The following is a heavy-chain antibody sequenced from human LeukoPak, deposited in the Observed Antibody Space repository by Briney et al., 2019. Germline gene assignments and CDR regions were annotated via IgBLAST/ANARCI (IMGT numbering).Heavy chain of an antibody. CDR1: GLTISSYS. V-gene: IGHV3-21*01. CDR2: ISSSSSYI. D-gene: IGHD3-22*01. J-gene: IGHJ4*02. Sequence: GGSLRLSCAASGLTISSYSMNWVRQAPGKGLQWVSSISSSSSYIYYADSVKGRFTISRDNAKNSLYLQMNSLRAEDTAVYYCARVDYYDSSGYFDYWGQGTLVTVSS. CDR3: ARVDYYDSSGYFDY.